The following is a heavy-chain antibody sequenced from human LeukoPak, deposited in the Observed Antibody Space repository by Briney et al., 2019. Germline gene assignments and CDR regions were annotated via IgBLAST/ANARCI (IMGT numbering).Heavy chain of an antibody. D-gene: IGHD3-9*01. V-gene: IGHV4-59*01. Sequence: SETLSLTCTVSGGSISNDYWSWIQQPPGKGLEWIGYMSNSGNTNYSPSLKGRVTMSLDTSKNQFSMKLSSVTAADTAVYYCARVGGYDIDYWGQGTLVTVSS. CDR2: MSNSGNT. CDR1: GGSISNDY. CDR3: ARVGGYDIDY. J-gene: IGHJ4*02.